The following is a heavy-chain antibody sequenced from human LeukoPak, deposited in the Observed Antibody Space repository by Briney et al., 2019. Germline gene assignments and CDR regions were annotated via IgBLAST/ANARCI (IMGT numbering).Heavy chain of an antibody. CDR3: AKGGWLRLRRHMDV. Sequence: GRSLRLSCAASGFTFSSYGMHWVRQAPGKGLEWVAVIWYDGSNKYYADSVEGRFTISRDNSKNTLYLQMNSLRAEDTAVYYCAKGGWLRLRRHMDVWGKGTTVTVSS. CDR1: GFTFSSYG. V-gene: IGHV3-33*06. D-gene: IGHD5-12*01. J-gene: IGHJ6*03. CDR2: IWYDGSNK.